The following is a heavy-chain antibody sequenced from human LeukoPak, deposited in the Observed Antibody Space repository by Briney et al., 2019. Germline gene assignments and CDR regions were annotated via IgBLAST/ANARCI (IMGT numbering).Heavy chain of an antibody. J-gene: IGHJ3*02. D-gene: IGHD3-10*01. Sequence: GASVKVSCKTSGYTFTGYYIQWVRQAPGQGLEWMGRIIPILGIANYAQKFQGRVTITADKSTSTAYMELSSLRSEDTAVYYCAREWRPYGSGSYDAFDIWGQGTKVTVSS. V-gene: IGHV1-69*04. CDR1: GYTFTGYY. CDR2: IIPILGIA. CDR3: AREWRPYGSGSYDAFDI.